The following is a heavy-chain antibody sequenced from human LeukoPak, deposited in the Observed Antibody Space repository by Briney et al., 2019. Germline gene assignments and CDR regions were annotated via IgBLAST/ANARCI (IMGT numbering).Heavy chain of an antibody. CDR3: ARYDSGWFYFDF. D-gene: IGHD6-19*01. Sequence: SETLSLTCTVSGASISSYYWSWIRQPPGKGPEWVGYVYYSGSTNYNPSLKSRVTISVDTSINQFSLNLSSVTAADTAVYYCARYDSGWFYFDFWGQGTLVTVSS. J-gene: IGHJ4*02. V-gene: IGHV4-59*01. CDR1: GASISSYY. CDR2: VYYSGST.